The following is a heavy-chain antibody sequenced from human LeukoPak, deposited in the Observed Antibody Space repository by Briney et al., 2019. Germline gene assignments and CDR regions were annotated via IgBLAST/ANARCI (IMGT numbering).Heavy chain of an antibody. CDR3: ARRDRYSWYSFDY. D-gene: IGHD6-13*01. Sequence: GESLRISCKGSGYSFTSYWITWVRQMPGKGLEWMGRIDPSDSYTNYSPSFQGRVTISVDKSISTAYLQWSSLKASDTAMYYCARRDRYSWYSFDYWGQGTLVTVSS. CDR1: GYSFTSYW. CDR2: IDPSDSYT. J-gene: IGHJ4*02. V-gene: IGHV5-10-1*01.